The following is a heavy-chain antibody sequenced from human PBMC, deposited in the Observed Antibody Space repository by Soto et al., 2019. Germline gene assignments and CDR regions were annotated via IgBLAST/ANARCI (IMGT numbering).Heavy chain of an antibody. CDR2: ISAYNGNT. Sequence: QVQLVQSGAEVKKPGASVKVSCKASGYTFTSYGISWVRQAPGQGLEWMGWISAYNGNTNYAQKLQGRVTMTTDTSTSTGDMEQRRLRSDGTAVYYCARNSDYGDYGWFDPWGQGTLVTVSS. J-gene: IGHJ5*02. CDR3: ARNSDYGDYGWFDP. D-gene: IGHD4-17*01. V-gene: IGHV1-18*01. CDR1: GYTFTSYG.